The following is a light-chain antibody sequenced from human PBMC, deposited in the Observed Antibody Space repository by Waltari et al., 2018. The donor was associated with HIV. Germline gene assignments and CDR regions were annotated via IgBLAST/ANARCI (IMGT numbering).Light chain of an antibody. CDR3: QQYGYSRSIT. J-gene: IGKJ5*01. Sequence: EIVLTQSPGTLSLSPGERATLSCRASQSVNSTYLGWYQQKPGQAPRLLIYGASSRATGIPDRFSGSGSGTDFTLTISRLEPEDFAVYYCQQYGYSRSITFGQGTRLEIK. CDR1: QSVNSTY. CDR2: GAS. V-gene: IGKV3-20*01.